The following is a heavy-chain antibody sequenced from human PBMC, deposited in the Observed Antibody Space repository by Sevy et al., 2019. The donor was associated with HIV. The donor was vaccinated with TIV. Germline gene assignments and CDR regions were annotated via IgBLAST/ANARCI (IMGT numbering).Heavy chain of an antibody. V-gene: IGHV3-30*18. CDR3: GKGMGAGVNDAFDI. D-gene: IGHD3-10*01. CDR2: ISNGGSNK. CDR1: GFTFSSYG. Sequence: GGSLRLSCAASGFTFSSYGMHWVRQAPGKGLEWVAVISNGGSNKYYADSVKGRFTISRDNTKNTLYLQLNSLRTEDTAVYYCGKGMGAGVNDAFDIWGQGTMVTVSS. J-gene: IGHJ3*02.